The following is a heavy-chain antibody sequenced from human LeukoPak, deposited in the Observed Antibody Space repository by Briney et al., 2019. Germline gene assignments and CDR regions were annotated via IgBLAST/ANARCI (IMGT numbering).Heavy chain of an antibody. V-gene: IGHV4-59*01. D-gene: IGHD3-10*01. CDR2: IYYSGST. Sequence: SETLSLTCAVYGGSFSDYYWSWIRQPPGKGLEWIGYIYYSGSTNYNPSLKSRVTISVDTSKNQFSLKLSSVTAADTAVYYCARVRGVRWFDPWGQGTLVTVSS. J-gene: IGHJ5*02. CDR1: GGSFSDYY. CDR3: ARVRGVRWFDP.